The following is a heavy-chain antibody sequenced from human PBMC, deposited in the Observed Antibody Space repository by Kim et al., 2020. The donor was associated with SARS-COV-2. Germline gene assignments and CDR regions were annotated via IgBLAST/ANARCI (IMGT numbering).Heavy chain of an antibody. D-gene: IGHD3-10*01. Sequence: SETLSLTCTVSGGSISSGGYYWSWIRQHPGKGLEWIGYIYYSGSTYYNPSLKSRVTISVDTSKNQFSLKLSSVTAADTAVYYCARSYGSGIIPLHNWFDPWGQGTLVTVSS. CDR3: ARSYGSGIIPLHNWFDP. CDR1: GGSISSGGYY. V-gene: IGHV4-31*03. CDR2: IYYSGST. J-gene: IGHJ5*02.